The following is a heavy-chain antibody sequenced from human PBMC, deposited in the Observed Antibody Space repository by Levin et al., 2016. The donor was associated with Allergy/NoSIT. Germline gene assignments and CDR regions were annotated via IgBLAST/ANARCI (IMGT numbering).Heavy chain of an antibody. V-gene: IGHV1-18*01. CDR2: ISAYNGNT. D-gene: IGHD5-12*01. J-gene: IGHJ6*02. CDR3: ARFRSGADIGLGGMDV. Sequence: WVRQAPGQGLEWMGWISAYNGNTNYAQKLQGRVTMTTDTSTSTAYMELRSLRSDDTAVYYCARFRSGADIGLGGMDVWGQGTTVTVSS.